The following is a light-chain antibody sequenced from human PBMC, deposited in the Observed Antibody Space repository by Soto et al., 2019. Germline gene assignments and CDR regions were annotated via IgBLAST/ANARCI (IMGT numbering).Light chain of an antibody. J-gene: IGKJ4*01. CDR2: SVS. Sequence: EIVLAQSPATLSLSQGERATLSCRASQTVSDNYFAWYQQKAGQAPRLIIYSVSTRATGIPDRFSGSGSGTDFTLTISRLQPEDFALYYCQQHGNSPHAFGEGTKVDIK. CDR3: QQHGNSPHA. CDR1: QTVSDNY. V-gene: IGKV3-20*01.